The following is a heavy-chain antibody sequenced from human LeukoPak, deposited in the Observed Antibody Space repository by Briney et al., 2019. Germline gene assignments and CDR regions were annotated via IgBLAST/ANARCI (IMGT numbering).Heavy chain of an antibody. J-gene: IGHJ4*02. D-gene: IGHD3-3*01. CDR2: IRSKANSYAT. CDR1: GFTFCGSA. V-gene: IGHV3-73*01. Sequence: GGSLKLSCSASGFTFCGSAMHWLRQASGKGLKWVVRIRSKANSYATAYPASVKGRFTISRDDSKNTAYLQMNSLKTEDTAVYYCTSLGVVQHPSYWGEGSLVSVCS. CDR3: TSLGVVQHPSY.